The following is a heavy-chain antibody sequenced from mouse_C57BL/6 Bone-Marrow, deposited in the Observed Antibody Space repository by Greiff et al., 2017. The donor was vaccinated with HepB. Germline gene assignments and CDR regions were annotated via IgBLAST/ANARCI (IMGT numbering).Heavy chain of an antibody. CDR2: IYPGSGNT. Sequence: VQLQQSGPELVKPGASVKISCKASGYSFTSYYIHWVKQRPGQGLEWIGWIYPGSGNTKYNEKFKGKATLTADTSSSTAYMQLSSLTSEDSAVYYCARKHYGSSHWYFDVWGTGTTVTVSS. CDR1: GYSFTSYY. D-gene: IGHD1-1*01. CDR3: ARKHYGSSHWYFDV. V-gene: IGHV1-66*01. J-gene: IGHJ1*03.